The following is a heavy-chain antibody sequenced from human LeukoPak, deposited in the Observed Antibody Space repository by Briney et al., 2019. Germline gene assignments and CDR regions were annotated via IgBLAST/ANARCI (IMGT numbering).Heavy chain of an antibody. CDR1: GGSISSYY. CDR2: IYYSGST. J-gene: IGHJ4*02. D-gene: IGHD3-22*01. V-gene: IGHV4-59*01. Sequence: SETLSLTCTVSGGSISSYYWSWIRQPPGKGLEWIGYIYYSGSTNYNPSLKSRVTISVDTSKNQFSLKLSSVTAADTAVYYCARDTYYYDSSGYKYYFDYWGQGTLVTVSS. CDR3: ARDTYYYDSSGYKYYFDY.